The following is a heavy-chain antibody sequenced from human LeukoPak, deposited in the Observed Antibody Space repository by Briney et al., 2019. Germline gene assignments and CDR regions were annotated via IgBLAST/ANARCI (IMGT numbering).Heavy chain of an antibody. V-gene: IGHV4-34*01. Sequence: PGGSLRLSCAASGFTFSSYAMSWIRQPPGKGLEWIGEINHSGSTNYNPSLKSRVTISVDTSKNQFSLKLSSVTAADTAVYYCARLTAARPLDYWGQGTLVTVSS. CDR3: ARLTAARPLDY. J-gene: IGHJ4*02. D-gene: IGHD6-6*01. CDR2: INHSGST. CDR1: GFTFSSYA.